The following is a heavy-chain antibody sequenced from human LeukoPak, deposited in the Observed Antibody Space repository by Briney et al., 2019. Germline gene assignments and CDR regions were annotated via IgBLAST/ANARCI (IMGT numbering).Heavy chain of an antibody. CDR3: ARDRVVGAINWFDP. J-gene: IGHJ5*02. D-gene: IGHD1-26*01. CDR2: IYYSGST. CDR1: GGSISSYY. V-gene: IGHV4-59*01. Sequence: SETLSLTCTVSGGSISSYYWSWIRQPPGKGLEWIGYIYYSGSTNYNPSLKSRVTISVDTSKNQFSLKLSSVTAADTAVYYCARDRVVGAINWFDPWGQGTLVIVSS.